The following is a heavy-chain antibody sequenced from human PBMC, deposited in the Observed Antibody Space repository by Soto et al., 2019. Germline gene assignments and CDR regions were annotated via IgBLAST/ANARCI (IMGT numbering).Heavy chain of an antibody. V-gene: IGHV1-2*02. CDR3: ARVIRGAYYNSPLDT. CDR1: GYTFTGYF. D-gene: IGHD3-10*01. CDR2: INPYSGGA. Sequence: GASVKVSCKASGYTFTGYFMHWVRQAPGQGLEWMGWINPYSGGADYAQSFQGRVTMTRDTSISTVYMELSRLRFDDTAVYYCARVIRGAYYNSPLDTWGQVTVVTVSS. J-gene: IGHJ5*02.